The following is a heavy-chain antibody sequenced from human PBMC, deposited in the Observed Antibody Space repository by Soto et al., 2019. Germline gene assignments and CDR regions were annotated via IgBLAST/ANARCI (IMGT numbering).Heavy chain of an antibody. D-gene: IGHD3-10*01. CDR2: ISAYNGNT. V-gene: IGHV1-18*01. CDR1: GYTFTSSG. CDR3: ERDFSGSYSPIWVEPFDY. Sequence: ASVKVSCKASGYTFTSSGISWVRQAPGQGLEWMGWISAYNGNTNYAQKLQGRVTMTTDTSTSTAYMELRSLRSDDTAVYYCERDFSGSYSPIWVEPFDYWGQGTLVTVSS. J-gene: IGHJ4*02.